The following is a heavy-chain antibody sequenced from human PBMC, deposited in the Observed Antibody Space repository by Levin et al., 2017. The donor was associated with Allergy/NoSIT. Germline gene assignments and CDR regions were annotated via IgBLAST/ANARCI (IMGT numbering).Heavy chain of an antibody. D-gene: IGHD3-10*01. CDR2: INPSGGGT. Sequence: ASVKVSCKASGYTFTSHNMHWVRQAPGQGLEWMGIINPSGGGTRYGEKFQGRVTMTRDTSTSTVYMELSSLRSDDPAVHYCARKGPFGEVLSDAFDIWGQGTMVTVSA. J-gene: IGHJ3*02. CDR3: ARKGPFGEVLSDAFDI. CDR1: GYTFTSHN. V-gene: IGHV1-46*01.